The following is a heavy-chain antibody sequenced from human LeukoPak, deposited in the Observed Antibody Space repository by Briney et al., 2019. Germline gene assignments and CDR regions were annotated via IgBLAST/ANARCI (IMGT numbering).Heavy chain of an antibody. V-gene: IGHV3-21*01. CDR1: GFTFGSYS. D-gene: IGHD3-3*01. J-gene: IGHJ4*02. CDR3: AAIFGVVDLDY. CDR2: ISSSSSYI. Sequence: LGGSLRLSCAASGFTFGSYSMNWVRQAPGKGLEWVSSISSSSSYIYYADSVKGRFTISRDNAKNSLYLQMNSLRAEDTAVYYCAAIFGVVDLDYWGQGTLVTVSS.